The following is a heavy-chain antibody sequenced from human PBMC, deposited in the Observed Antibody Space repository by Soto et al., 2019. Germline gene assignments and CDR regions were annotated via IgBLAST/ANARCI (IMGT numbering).Heavy chain of an antibody. Sequence: PGGALRLSCAASGFTFSSYAMSWVRQAPGKGLEWVSAISGGGGGTYYADSVKGRFIISRDNSKNTVYLQMNSLRAEDTAVYFCARDLTHEYGDYVGAYYGVDVWGQGTTVTVSS. CDR3: ARDLTHEYGDYVGAYYGVDV. J-gene: IGHJ6*02. CDR1: GFTFSSYA. D-gene: IGHD4-17*01. CDR2: ISGGGGGT. V-gene: IGHV3-23*01.